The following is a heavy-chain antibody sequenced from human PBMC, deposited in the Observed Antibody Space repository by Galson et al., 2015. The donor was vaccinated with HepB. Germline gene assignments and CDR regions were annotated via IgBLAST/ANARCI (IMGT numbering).Heavy chain of an antibody. V-gene: IGHV1-2*02. CDR3: ATVPETGSGTYYWYYFDH. D-gene: IGHD3-10*01. J-gene: IGHJ4*02. CDR2: INPKSGGA. CDR1: GDTFTGYY. Sequence: SVKVSCKASGDTFTGYYMHWVRQAPGQGPEWVGWINPKSGGAKYAHKFHGKGTMTRDTSISTDYMELRRLRSDDTAMYYCATVPETGSGTYYWYYFDHWGQGTLVTVSS.